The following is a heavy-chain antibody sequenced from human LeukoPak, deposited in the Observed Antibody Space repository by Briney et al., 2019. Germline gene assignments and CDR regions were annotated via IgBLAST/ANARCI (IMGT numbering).Heavy chain of an antibody. J-gene: IGHJ4*02. D-gene: IGHD2-15*01. V-gene: IGHV4-39*01. CDR1: GASISSTSYY. CDR2: FYYGGST. Sequence: SETLSLTCTVFGASISSTSYYWDWIRQPPGKGLEWIGSFYYGGSTAYTPSLKSRVTISVDKSNNQFSLKLNSVTAADTAVYYCARSRSGGSYLDYWSQGSLVTVSS. CDR3: ARSRSGGSYLDY.